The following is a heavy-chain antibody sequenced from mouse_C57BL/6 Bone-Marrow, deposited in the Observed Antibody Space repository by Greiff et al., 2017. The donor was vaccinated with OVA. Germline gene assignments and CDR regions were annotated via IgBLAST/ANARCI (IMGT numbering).Heavy chain of an antibody. V-gene: IGHV5-4*01. CDR1: GFTFSSYA. CDR2: ISDGGSYT. Sequence: EVQLVESGGGLVKPGGSLKLSCAASGFTFSSYAMSWVRQTPEQRLEWVATISDGGSYTYYPDNVKGRFTISRDNARNNQYLQMSHLKSEDTAMYCGARDPCGDWYFDVWGTGTTVTVSS. D-gene: IGHD1-1*02. CDR3: ARDPCGDWYFDV. J-gene: IGHJ1*03.